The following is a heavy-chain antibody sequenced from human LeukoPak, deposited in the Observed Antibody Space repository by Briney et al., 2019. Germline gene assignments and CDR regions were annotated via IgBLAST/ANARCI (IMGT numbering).Heavy chain of an antibody. Sequence: PSETLSLTCAVYGGSFSGFHWSWIRQPPGKGLEWIGEINHSGTTKYNPSLKSRVTISVDTSKNQFSLTLSSVTAADTAVYYCAGSRGYSYGLAYYFDYWGQGTLVTVSS. CDR1: GGSFSGFH. CDR2: INHSGTT. CDR3: AGSRGYSYGLAYYFDY. D-gene: IGHD5-18*01. V-gene: IGHV4-34*01. J-gene: IGHJ4*02.